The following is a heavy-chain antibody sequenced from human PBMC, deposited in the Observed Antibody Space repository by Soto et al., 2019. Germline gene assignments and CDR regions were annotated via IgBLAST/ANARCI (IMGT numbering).Heavy chain of an antibody. Sequence: QVQLQQWGAGLLKPSETLSLTCAVYGGSFSGYYWSWIRQPPGKGLEWIGEINHSGSTNYNPSLKSRVTISVDTSKNQFSLKLSSVTAADTAVYYCARGRGSEQRLVLHFDYWGQGTLVTVSS. D-gene: IGHD6-13*01. CDR2: INHSGST. V-gene: IGHV4-34*01. CDR3: ARGRGSEQRLVLHFDY. J-gene: IGHJ4*02. CDR1: GGSFSGYY.